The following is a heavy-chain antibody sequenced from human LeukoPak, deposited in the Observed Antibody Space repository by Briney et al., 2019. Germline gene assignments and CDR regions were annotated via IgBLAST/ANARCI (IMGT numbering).Heavy chain of an antibody. J-gene: IGHJ4*02. V-gene: IGHV1-2*02. CDR1: GYTFTGYY. D-gene: IGHD3-22*01. CDR3: ARDTRNYYDSSGIHGYFDY. Sequence: GASVKVSCKASGYTFTGYYMHWVRQAPGQGLEWMGWINPNSGGTNYAQKFQGRVTMTRDTSISTAYMELSGLRSDDTAVYYCARDTRNYYDSSGIHGYFDYWGQGTLVTVSS. CDR2: INPNSGGT.